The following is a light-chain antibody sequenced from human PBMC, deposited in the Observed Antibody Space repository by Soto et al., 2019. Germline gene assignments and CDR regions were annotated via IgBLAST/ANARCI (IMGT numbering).Light chain of an antibody. CDR3: QSYDSSLSGSVV. J-gene: IGLJ2*01. V-gene: IGLV1-40*01. CDR2: GNS. CDR1: SSNIGAGYD. Sequence: QSALTQPPSVSGAQGQRVTISCTGSSSNIGAGYDVHWYQQLPGTAPKLLIYGNSNRPSGVPDRFSGSKSGTSASLAITGLQAEDEADYYCQSYDSSLSGSVVFGGGTKVTVL.